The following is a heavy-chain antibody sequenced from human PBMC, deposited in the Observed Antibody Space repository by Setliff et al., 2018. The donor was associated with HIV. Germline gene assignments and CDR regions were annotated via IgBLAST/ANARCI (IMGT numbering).Heavy chain of an antibody. V-gene: IGHV3-23*01. D-gene: IGHD6-19*01. Sequence: PGGSLRLSCAASGFTFSNYAMSWVRQAPGKGLEWVSAITGGGGNQYYADSVKGRFTISRDNSKNTLYLQLNSLRAEDTAVYFCAKRISGWYYSDYWGQGTLVTVSS. J-gene: IGHJ4*02. CDR3: AKRISGWYYSDY. CDR1: GFTFSNYA. CDR2: ITGGGGNQ.